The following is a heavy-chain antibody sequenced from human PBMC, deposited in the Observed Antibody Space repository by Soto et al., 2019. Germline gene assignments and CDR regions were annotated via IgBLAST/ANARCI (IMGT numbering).Heavy chain of an antibody. Sequence: QVVLQESGPGLVKPSETLSLTCSVSGRSITSYYWSWVRQPPGKGLEWIGYIYDNGITSQNPSLKSRVTMSADTSQTQFSLQLTSVTGADSAVYYCARTYDSNGYANEFDSWGQGILVTVTS. J-gene: IGHJ4*02. D-gene: IGHD3-22*01. V-gene: IGHV4-59*12. CDR3: ARTYDSNGYANEFDS. CDR2: IYDNGIT. CDR1: GRSITSYY.